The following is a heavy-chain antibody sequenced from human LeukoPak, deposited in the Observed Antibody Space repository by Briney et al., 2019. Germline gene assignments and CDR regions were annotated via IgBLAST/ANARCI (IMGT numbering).Heavy chain of an antibody. D-gene: IGHD5-18*01. V-gene: IGHV4-59*01. J-gene: IGHJ4*02. Sequence: SETLSLTCTVSGDSISNYYWDWIQQPPGKGLEWIGSIYYSGSTNYNPSLKSRVTISVDTSKNQFSLKLSSVTAADTAVYYCARSLGQYTYGLLGYWGQGTLVTVSS. CDR3: ARSLGQYTYGLLGY. CDR2: IYYSGST. CDR1: GDSISNYY.